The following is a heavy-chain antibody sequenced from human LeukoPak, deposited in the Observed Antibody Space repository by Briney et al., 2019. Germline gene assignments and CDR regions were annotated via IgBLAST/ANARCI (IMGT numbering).Heavy chain of an antibody. CDR1: GFTFSSYS. CDR3: AREGSSIAARRGPDAFDI. V-gene: IGHV3-48*01. J-gene: IGHJ3*02. Sequence: GGSLRLSCAASGFTFSSYSMNWVRQAPGKGLEWVSYISSSSSTIYYADSVKGRFTISRDNSKNTLYLQMNSLRAEDTAVYYCAREGSSIAARRGPDAFDIWGQGTMVTVSS. CDR2: ISSSSSTI. D-gene: IGHD6-6*01.